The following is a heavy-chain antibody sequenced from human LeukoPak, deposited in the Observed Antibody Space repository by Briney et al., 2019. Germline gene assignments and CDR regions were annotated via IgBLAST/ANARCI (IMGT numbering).Heavy chain of an antibody. Sequence: ASVTVSCKASGGTFSSYAISWVRQAPGQGLEWMGGIIPIFGTANYAQKFQGRVTITADESTSTAYMELSSLRSEDTAVYYCARDWLLVPAAIRYYYYGMDVWGQGTTVTVSS. CDR1: GGTFSSYA. V-gene: IGHV1-69*13. D-gene: IGHD2-2*02. CDR2: IIPIFGTA. CDR3: ARDWLLVPAAIRYYYYGMDV. J-gene: IGHJ6*02.